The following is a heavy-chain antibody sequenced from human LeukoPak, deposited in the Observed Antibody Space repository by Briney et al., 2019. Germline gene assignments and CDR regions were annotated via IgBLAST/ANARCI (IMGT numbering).Heavy chain of an antibody. CDR2: IYYSGST. V-gene: IGHV4-31*03. CDR1: GGSISSGGYY. D-gene: IGHD2-21*01. J-gene: IGHJ4*02. CDR3: GKEGPGDYYKIRGSPGIDY. Sequence: PSETLSLTCTVSGGSISSGGYYWSWMRQHPGKGLEWIGYIYYSGSTYYNPSLKSRVTISVDTSKNQFSLKLSSVTAADTAVYSCGKEGPGDYYKIRGSPGIDYGGKGTLSPSPQ.